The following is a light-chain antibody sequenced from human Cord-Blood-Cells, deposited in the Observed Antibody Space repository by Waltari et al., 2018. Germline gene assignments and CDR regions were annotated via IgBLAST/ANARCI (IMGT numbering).Light chain of an antibody. CDR1: SSDVGGYNY. CDR3: SSYTSSSTLE. J-gene: IGLJ3*02. Sequence: QSALTQPASVSGSPGQSITISCTGTSSDVGGYNYVSWYQQHPGKAPKLMIYDVSKRPAGVSNRFSGSKSGTTASLTISGVQAEDEADYYCSSYTSSSTLEFGGGTKLTVL. V-gene: IGLV2-14*01. CDR2: DVS.